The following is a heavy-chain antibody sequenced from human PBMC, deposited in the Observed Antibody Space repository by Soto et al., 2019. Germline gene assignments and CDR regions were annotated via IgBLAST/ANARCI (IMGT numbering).Heavy chain of an antibody. CDR3: GCSVTVFGVAY. J-gene: IGHJ4*02. D-gene: IGHD3-3*01. V-gene: IGHV1-46*01. CDR1: GYTFTSYG. Sequence: GASVKVSCKASGYTFTSYGISWVRQAPGQGLEWMGITNPSGGAPNYAQKFQGRVTMTRDTSTSTVYMELNSLRSEDAAVYYCGCSVTVFGVAYWGQGTLVTVSS. CDR2: TNPSGGAP.